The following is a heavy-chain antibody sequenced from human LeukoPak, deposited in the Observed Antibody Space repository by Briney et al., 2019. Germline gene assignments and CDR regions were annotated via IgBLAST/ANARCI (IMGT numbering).Heavy chain of an antibody. CDR1: GGSINNNY. J-gene: IGHJ4*02. D-gene: IGHD3-22*01. CDR3: ARGGDSSGYYYPVFDY. Sequence: SETLSLTCTVSGGSINNNYWNWIRQSLGKGLEWIGYIYSSGSTNYNPSLKSRVTMSLDTSKNQFSLKLSSVTAADTAVYYCARGGDSSGYYYPVFDYWGQGTLVTVSS. V-gene: IGHV4-59*01. CDR2: IYSSGST.